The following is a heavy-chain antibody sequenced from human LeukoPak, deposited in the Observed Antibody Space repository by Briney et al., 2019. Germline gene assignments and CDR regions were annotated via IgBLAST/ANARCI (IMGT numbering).Heavy chain of an antibody. Sequence: GGSLRLSCTASGFTFGDYAMSWVRQAPGKGLEWIGFIRSKAYGGTTEYAASVKGRFTISRDDSKSTAYLQMNSLKTEDTAVYYCTRGSVAGVPNYYYYYMDVWGKGTTVIASS. CDR3: TRGSVAGVPNYYYYYMDV. CDR2: IRSKAYGGTT. J-gene: IGHJ6*03. CDR1: GFTFGDYA. D-gene: IGHD6-19*01. V-gene: IGHV3-49*04.